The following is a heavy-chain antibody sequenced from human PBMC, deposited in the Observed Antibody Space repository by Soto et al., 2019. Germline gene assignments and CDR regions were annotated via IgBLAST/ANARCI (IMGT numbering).Heavy chain of an antibody. CDR2: IYHSGST. CDR3: ARAPRPLYSGTDPGDY. V-gene: IGHV4-4*02. J-gene: IGHJ4*02. CDR1: GGSISSSNW. Sequence: ASETLSLTCAVSGGSISSSNWWSWVRQPPGKGLEWIGEIYHSGSTNYNPSLKSRVTISVDKSKNQFSLKLSSVTAADTAVYYCARAPRPLYSGTDPGDYWGQGTLVTVSS. D-gene: IGHD1-26*01.